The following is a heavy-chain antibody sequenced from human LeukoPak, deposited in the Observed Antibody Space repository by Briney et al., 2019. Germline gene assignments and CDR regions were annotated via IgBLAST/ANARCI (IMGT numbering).Heavy chain of an antibody. J-gene: IGHJ6*02. CDR2: ISSSSYI. CDR1: EFTFSSYS. Sequence: TGGSLRLSCAASEFTFSSYSMNWVRQAPGKGLEWVSSISSSSYIYYADSVKGRFTISRDNAKNSLYLQINSLRAEDTAVYYCARFNYDILTGYSYGMDVWGQGTTVTVSS. D-gene: IGHD3-9*01. V-gene: IGHV3-21*01. CDR3: ARFNYDILTGYSYGMDV.